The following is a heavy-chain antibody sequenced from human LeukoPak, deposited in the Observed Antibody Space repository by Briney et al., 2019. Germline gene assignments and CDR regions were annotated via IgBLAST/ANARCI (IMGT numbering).Heavy chain of an antibody. CDR1: GYTFTSYG. CDR3: ARRVFNYYDSSGYYFRSTYAFDI. V-gene: IGHV1-18*01. J-gene: IGHJ3*02. Sequence: ASVKVSCKASGYTFTSYGISWVRQAPGQGLEWMGWISAYNGNTNYAQKLQGRVTMTTDTSTSTAYMELRSLRSDDTAVYYCARRVFNYYDSSGYYFRSTYAFDIWGQGTMVTVSS. D-gene: IGHD3-22*01. CDR2: ISAYNGNT.